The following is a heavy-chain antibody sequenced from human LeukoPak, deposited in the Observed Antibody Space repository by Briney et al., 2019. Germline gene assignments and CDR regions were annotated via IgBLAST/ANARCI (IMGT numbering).Heavy chain of an antibody. D-gene: IGHD5-18*01. CDR2: IYYSGST. J-gene: IGHJ4*02. CDR1: GGSISSGGYY. V-gene: IGHV4-31*03. CDR3: ARGPSYSYGKDFDY. Sequence: SQTLSLTCTVSGGSISSGGYYWSWIRQHPGKGLEWIGYIYYSGSTYYNPSLKSRVTISVDTSKNQFSLMLSSVTAADTAVYYCARGPSYSYGKDFDYWGQGTLVTVSS.